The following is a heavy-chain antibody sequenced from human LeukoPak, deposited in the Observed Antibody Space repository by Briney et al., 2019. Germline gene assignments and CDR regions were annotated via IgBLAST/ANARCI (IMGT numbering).Heavy chain of an antibody. CDR2: IRYDGSNK. V-gene: IGHV3-30*02. CDR1: GFTFSSYG. D-gene: IGHD3-10*01. J-gene: IGHJ4*02. Sequence: GGSLRLSCAASGFTFSSYGMHWVRQAPGKGLEWVAFIRYDGSNKYYADSVEGRFTISRDNSKNTLYLQMNSLRAEDTAVYYCARNNYYGSGSYYVYWGQGTLVTVSS. CDR3: ARNNYYGSGSYYVY.